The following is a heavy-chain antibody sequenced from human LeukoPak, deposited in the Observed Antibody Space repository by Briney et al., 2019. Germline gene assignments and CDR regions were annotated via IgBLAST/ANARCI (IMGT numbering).Heavy chain of an antibody. CDR2: INPNSGGT. CDR1: GYTFTGYY. J-gene: IGHJ4*02. CDR3: ARSGSGSGPDYFDY. V-gene: IGHV1-2*02. D-gene: IGHD3-3*01. Sequence: GASVKVSCKASGYTFTGYYMHWVRQAPGQGLEWMGWINPNSGGTNYAQKFQGRVTMTRDTSISTAYMELSRLRSDDTAVYYCARSGSGSGPDYFDYWGQGTLVTVSS.